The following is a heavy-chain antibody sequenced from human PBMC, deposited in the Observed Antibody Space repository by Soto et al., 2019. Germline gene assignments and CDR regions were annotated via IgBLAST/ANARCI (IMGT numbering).Heavy chain of an antibody. J-gene: IGHJ6*02. CDR2: IIPIFGTT. D-gene: IGHD3-10*01. CDR1: GGTFSNDA. Sequence: QEQLVQAVAEVKKPGSSVRISCRASGGTFSNDAVSWVRQAPGQGLQWMGGIIPIFGTTHYAQKFQGRVTITADESTATAYMELRNVTSEDTAVYYCATGLRTGNYGMDVWGQGTAVTVSS. V-gene: IGHV1-69*01. CDR3: ATGLRTGNYGMDV.